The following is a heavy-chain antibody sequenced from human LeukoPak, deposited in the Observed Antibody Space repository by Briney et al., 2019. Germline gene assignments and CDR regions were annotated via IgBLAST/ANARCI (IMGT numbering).Heavy chain of an antibody. CDR3: AKVTQIEGGSDSCYRALAH. J-gene: IGHJ4*02. CDR1: GFTFSSYA. CDR2: ISGSGDST. V-gene: IGHV3-23*01. D-gene: IGHD3-10*01. Sequence: GGSLRLSCAASGFTFSSYAMSWVRQAPGKGLEWVSVISGSGDSTYNADSVKGRFTISRDNSKNTLYLEMSSLRAGDTAVYYCAKVTQIEGGSDSCYRALAHWGQGTLVTVSS.